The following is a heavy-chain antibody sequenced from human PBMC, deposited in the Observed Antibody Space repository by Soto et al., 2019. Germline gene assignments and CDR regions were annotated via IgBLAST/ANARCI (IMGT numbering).Heavy chain of an antibody. CDR2: TYYRSKWYN. V-gene: IGHV6-1*01. CDR3: ARTLSSSAENWFDP. Sequence: SQTLSLTCAISGDSGSSNSAAWNWIRQSPSRGLEWLGRTYYRSKWYNDYAVSVKSRITINPDTSKNQFSLQLNSVTPEDTAVYFCARTLSSSAENWFDPWGQGTLVTVSS. CDR1: GDSGSSNSAA. J-gene: IGHJ5*02. D-gene: IGHD6-6*01.